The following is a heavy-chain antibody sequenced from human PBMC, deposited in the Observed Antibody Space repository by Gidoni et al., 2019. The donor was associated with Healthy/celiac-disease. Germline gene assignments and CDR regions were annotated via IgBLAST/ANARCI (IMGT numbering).Heavy chain of an antibody. CDR1: GFTFSSYD. J-gene: IGHJ6*02. CDR3: ARGVGPGGDDFWSGLYYYYYGMDV. Sequence: EVQLVESGGGLVQPGGSLRLSCAASGFTFSSYDMHWVRQATGKGLEWVSDIGTAGDTYYPGSVKGRFTISRENAKNSLYLQMNSLRAGDTAVYYCARGVGPGGDDFWSGLYYYYYGMDVWGQGTTVTVSS. V-gene: IGHV3-13*01. D-gene: IGHD3-3*01. CDR2: IGTAGDT.